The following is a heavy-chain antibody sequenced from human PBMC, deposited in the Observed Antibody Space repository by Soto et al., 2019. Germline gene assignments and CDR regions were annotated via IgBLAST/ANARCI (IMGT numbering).Heavy chain of an antibody. D-gene: IGHD6-19*01. V-gene: IGHV2-5*02. CDR1: GFSLTSSAVG. J-gene: IGHJ4*02. CDR2: LYWDDDN. Sequence: QITLKESGPTLVKPKQTLTLTCTFSGFSLTSSAVGVGWIRQPPGKAPEWLALLYWDDDNQYSPSLRNRLTLTKDTSKNQVVLTMTNMAPVDTATYYCAHGSGWLFDYWGQGTLVTVSS. CDR3: AHGSGWLFDY.